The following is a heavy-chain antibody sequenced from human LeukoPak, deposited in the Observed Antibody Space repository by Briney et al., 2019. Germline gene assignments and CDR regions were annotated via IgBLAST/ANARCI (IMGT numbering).Heavy chain of an antibody. CDR2: ISGSGGRS. CDR3: AKDGWLLRYFDY. Sequence: GGSLRLSCAASGFTFSSSAMSWVRQAPGKGLEWVSTISGSGGRSDYADSVRGRFTISRDNSENTLFMQMNSLRAEDTAVYYCAKDGWLLRYFDYWGQGNLVTVSS. D-gene: IGHD2-15*01. J-gene: IGHJ4*02. V-gene: IGHV3-23*01. CDR1: GFTFSSSA.